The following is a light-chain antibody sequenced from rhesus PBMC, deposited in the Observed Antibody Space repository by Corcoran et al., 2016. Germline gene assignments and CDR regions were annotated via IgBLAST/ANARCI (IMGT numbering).Light chain of an antibody. Sequence: QSALTQPPSVSRSLGQSVTISCTGTNSDIGVYNDVSWYQQYPATAPRLLIFDVSKRPSGVSNRFSGSKSDNTASLTISGLQPEDGADYSCCSYRTGSTYIFGPGTRLTVL. CDR3: CSYRTGSTYI. V-gene: IGLV2S9*01. CDR2: DVS. CDR1: NSDIGVYND. J-gene: IGLJ1*01.